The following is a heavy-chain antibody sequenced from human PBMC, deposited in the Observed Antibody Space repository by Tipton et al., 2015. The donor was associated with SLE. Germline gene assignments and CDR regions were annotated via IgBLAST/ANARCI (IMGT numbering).Heavy chain of an antibody. CDR3: AKDSGDYDFGQDP. CDR1: GGSIYSGFYY. Sequence: TLSLTCTVSGGSIYSGFYYWSWIRQPAGKGLEWIGRIFVSGVTNYNPSLKSRVSTSIDTSKNQFSLKLSSVTAADTAVYYCAKDSGDYDFGQDPWGRGTLVTVSS. D-gene: IGHD3-3*01. CDR2: IFVSGVT. V-gene: IGHV4-61*02. J-gene: IGHJ5*02.